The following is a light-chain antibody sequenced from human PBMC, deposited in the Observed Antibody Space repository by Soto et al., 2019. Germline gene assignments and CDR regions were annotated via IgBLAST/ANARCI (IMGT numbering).Light chain of an antibody. CDR2: AAS. V-gene: IGKV1-8*01. Sequence: AIRMTQSPSSFSASTGARVPITCRARQGISSYLAWYQQQPGKAPKLLIYAASTLQSGVPSRFSGSGSGTDFTLTISSLQPDDFATYYCQQYNSYSYTFGQGTKVDIK. CDR3: QQYNSYSYT. J-gene: IGKJ2*01. CDR1: QGISSY.